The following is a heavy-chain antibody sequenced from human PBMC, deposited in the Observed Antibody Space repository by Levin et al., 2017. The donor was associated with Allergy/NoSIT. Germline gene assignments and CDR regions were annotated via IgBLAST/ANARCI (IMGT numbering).Heavy chain of an antibody. V-gene: IGHV4-4*07. Sequence: GSLRLSCTVSGGSISSYYWSCIRQPAGKGLEWIGRIYSSGNTNYNPSLKSRLTMSVDTSKNQFSLRLSSVTAADTAVYYCAKSSGRTFDYWGQGTLVTVSS. J-gene: IGHJ4*02. CDR3: AKSSGRTFDY. D-gene: IGHD1-26*01. CDR1: GGSISSYY. CDR2: IYSSGNT.